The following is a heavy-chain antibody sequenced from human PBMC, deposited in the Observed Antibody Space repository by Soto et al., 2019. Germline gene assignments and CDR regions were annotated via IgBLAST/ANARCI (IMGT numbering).Heavy chain of an antibody. Sequence: QVQLQQWGAGLLKPSETLSLTCAVYGGSFSGYYWSWIRQPPGKGLEWIGEINHSGSTNYNPSLKSRVTISVDTSKNQFSLKLSSVTAADTAVYYCARGRRTFNDYWSQGTLVTVSS. V-gene: IGHV4-34*01. J-gene: IGHJ4*02. CDR3: ARGRRTFNDY. CDR2: INHSGST. CDR1: GGSFSGYY.